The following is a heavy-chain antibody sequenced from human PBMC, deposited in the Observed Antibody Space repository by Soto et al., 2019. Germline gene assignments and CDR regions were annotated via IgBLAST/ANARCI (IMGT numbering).Heavy chain of an antibody. J-gene: IGHJ3*01. D-gene: IGHD1-26*01. CDR2: ITSSGSTT. CDR3: ARIIVLGVGHDAFDL. CDR1: GFTFTIYQ. Sequence: PGGSLRRSCAASGFTFTIYQMNWVRHAPGKGLEWLSYITSSGSTTYYADSVKGRFTISRDNAKNSLYLKMNSLRAEDTAVYYCARIIVLGVGHDAFDLWGQGTVVTVSS. V-gene: IGHV3-48*03.